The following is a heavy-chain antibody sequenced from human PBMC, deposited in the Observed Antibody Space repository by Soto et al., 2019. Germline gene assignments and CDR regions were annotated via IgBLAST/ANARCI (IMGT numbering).Heavy chain of an antibody. CDR1: GYTLTELS. V-gene: IGHV1-24*01. J-gene: IGHJ4*02. D-gene: IGHD2-15*01. CDR3: ETSSSFSGIYYFDY. CDR2: FDPEDGET. Sequence: AAVKVSCKVSGYTLTELSMHWVRQANGKGLEWMGGFDPEDGETIYAQKFQGRVTMTEDTSTDTAYMELSSLRSEDTAVYYCETSSSFSGIYYFDYWGQGTLVTVSS.